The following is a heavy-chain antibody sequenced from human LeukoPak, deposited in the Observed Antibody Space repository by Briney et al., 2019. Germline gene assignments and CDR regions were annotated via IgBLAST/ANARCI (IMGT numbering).Heavy chain of an antibody. V-gene: IGHV3-11*01. CDR2: ISSSGSTI. CDR1: TFNFSDYY. J-gene: IGHJ4*02. D-gene: IGHD3-16*01. CDR3: ARAMSTFGGVRNYFDS. Sequence: GGSLRLSCAASTFNFSDYYMSWIRQAPGKGLEWVSYISSSGSTIYYADSVNGRFRISRDNAKSSLDLEMNSLRAEDTAVYYCARAMSTFGGVRNYFDSWGQGTLVTVSS.